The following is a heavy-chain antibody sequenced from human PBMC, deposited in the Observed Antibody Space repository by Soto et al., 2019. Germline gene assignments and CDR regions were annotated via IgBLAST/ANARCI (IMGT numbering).Heavy chain of an antibody. CDR2: MQHTGNT. D-gene: IGHD3-16*01. CDR3: AKDVSSRRWFDP. V-gene: IGHV4-4*07. Sequence: QVQLQESGPGLVKPSETLSLTCAVSGASIRSYHWSWIRQPAGKGLEWIGRMQHTGNTNYNPSLKSRVTMSVDTYNNQISLKMTSVTAADTAVYFCAKDVSSRRWFDPWGQGILVIVSS. J-gene: IGHJ5*02. CDR1: GASIRSYH.